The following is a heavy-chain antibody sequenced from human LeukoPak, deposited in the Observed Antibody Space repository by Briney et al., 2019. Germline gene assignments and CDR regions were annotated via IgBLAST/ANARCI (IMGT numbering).Heavy chain of an antibody. J-gene: IGHJ4*02. V-gene: IGHV1-2*02. CDR1: GYTFTHYG. CDR2: INPNSGGT. CDR3: ASGRTDIVVVPATLRNYYFDY. D-gene: IGHD2-2*01. Sequence: ASVKVSFKASGYTFTHYGISWVRQAPGQGLEWMGWINPNSGGTNYAQKFQGRVTMTRDTSISTAYTELSRLRSDDTAVYYCASGRTDIVVVPATLRNYYFDYWGQGTLVTVSS.